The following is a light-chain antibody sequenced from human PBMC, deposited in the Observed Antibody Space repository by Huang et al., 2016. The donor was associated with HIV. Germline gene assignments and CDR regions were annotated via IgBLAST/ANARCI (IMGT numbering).Light chain of an antibody. CDR1: QRISSH. CDR2: SST. Sequence: DIQVTQSPSSLSASVGDRVTITCRTSQRISSHLSWYQQKIGKGPKLLIYSSTVLQSGVPSRFTLTINSLQPEDFATYYCQQTYSAPVTFGGGTRVEIK. V-gene: IGKV1-39*01. J-gene: IGKJ4*01. CDR3: QQTYSAPVT.